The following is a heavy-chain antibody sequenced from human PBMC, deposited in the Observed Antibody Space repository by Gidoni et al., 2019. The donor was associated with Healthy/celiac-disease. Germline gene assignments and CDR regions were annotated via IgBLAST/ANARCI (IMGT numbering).Heavy chain of an antibody. CDR2: IYYSGST. J-gene: IGHJ4*02. CDR1: GGSISSSSYY. CDR3: ARLGDCSSTSCHFDY. V-gene: IGHV4-39*01. Sequence: QLQLQESGPGLVKPSETLSLTCTVSGGSISSSSYYWGWIRQPPGKGLEWIGSIYYSGSTYYDPSLKSRVTISVDTSKNQFSLKLSSVTAADTAVYYCARLGDCSSTSCHFDYWGQGTLVTVSS. D-gene: IGHD2-2*01.